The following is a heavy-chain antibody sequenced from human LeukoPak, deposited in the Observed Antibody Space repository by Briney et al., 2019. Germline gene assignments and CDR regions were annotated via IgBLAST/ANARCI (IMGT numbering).Heavy chain of an antibody. J-gene: IGHJ3*02. V-gene: IGHV4-59*06. D-gene: IGHD3-10*01. CDR3: ARTQSITMVRGITYAFDI. CDR1: GGSISSYY. Sequence: PSETLSLTCTVSGGSISSYYWSWIRQPPGKGLEWIVHLYYSVSIYYIPSLKSRVTISVYTSKNQFSLKLSSVTGADTAVYYCARTQSITMVRGITYAFDIWGQGTMVTVSS. CDR2: LYYSVSI.